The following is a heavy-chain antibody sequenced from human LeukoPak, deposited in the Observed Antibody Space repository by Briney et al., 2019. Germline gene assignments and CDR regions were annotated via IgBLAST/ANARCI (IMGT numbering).Heavy chain of an antibody. V-gene: IGHV3-23*01. Sequence: GGSLRLSCAASGCTFSSYAMSWVRQAPGKGLEWVSAISGSGGSTYYADSVKGRFTISRDNSKNTLYLQMNSLRTEDTAVYYCAKSPYYYDSSGYSHFDYWGQGTLVTVSS. CDR3: AKSPYYYDSSGYSHFDY. CDR1: GCTFSSYA. J-gene: IGHJ4*02. D-gene: IGHD3-22*01. CDR2: ISGSGGST.